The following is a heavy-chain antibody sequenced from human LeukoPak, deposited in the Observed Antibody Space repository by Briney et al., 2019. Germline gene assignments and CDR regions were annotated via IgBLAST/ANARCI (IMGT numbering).Heavy chain of an antibody. D-gene: IGHD3-9*01. V-gene: IGHV3-23*01. CDR3: AKSRYFDWLSPGDFDY. J-gene: IGHJ4*02. CDR1: GFTFSSYA. CDR2: ISGSGGST. Sequence: PGGSLRLSCAASGFTFSSYAMSWVRQAPGKGLEWVSAISGSGGSTYYADSVKGRFTISRDNSKNTLYLQMNSLRAEDTAVYYCAKSRYFDWLSPGDFDYWGQGTLVTVSS.